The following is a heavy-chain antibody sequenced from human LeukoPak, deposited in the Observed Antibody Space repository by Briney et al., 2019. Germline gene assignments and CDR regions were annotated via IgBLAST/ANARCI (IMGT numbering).Heavy chain of an antibody. Sequence: GGSLRLSCAASGFIFSSHHMHWVRQAPGKGLEWVSAISGSGDRTHYADSVKGRFTISRDNSKNTLYLQINSLRAEDTAVYYCAKPSSGNYPPTGYWGQGTLVTVSS. J-gene: IGHJ4*02. CDR3: AKPSSGNYPPTGY. CDR1: GFIFSSHH. D-gene: IGHD1-26*01. V-gene: IGHV3-23*01. CDR2: ISGSGDRT.